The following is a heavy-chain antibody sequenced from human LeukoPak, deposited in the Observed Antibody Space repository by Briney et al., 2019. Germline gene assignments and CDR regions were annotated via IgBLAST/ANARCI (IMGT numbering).Heavy chain of an antibody. CDR3: ARDWGTSSLYLVN. CDR2: IQNDGKNK. Sequence: GGSLRLSCAASGFTFSSHGMHWVRQAPGKGLEWVAFIQNDGKNKKYADSVKGRLTISRDNSKNTLYLQMNSLTVEDTAVYYCARDWGTSSLYLVNWGQGTLVAVSS. V-gene: IGHV3-30*02. J-gene: IGHJ4*02. CDR1: GFTFSSHG. D-gene: IGHD6-6*01.